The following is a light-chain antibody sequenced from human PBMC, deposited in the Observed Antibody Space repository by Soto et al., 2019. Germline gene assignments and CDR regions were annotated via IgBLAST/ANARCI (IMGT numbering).Light chain of an antibody. CDR3: QQFHSFSPT. Sequence: DIAMTQSPSTLSASVGDRVTITCRASQSMSSWLAWYQQKPGKAPKLMIYKASSLESGVPSRFSGSGYGTEFTLTISSTQPDEFATYYCQQFHSFSPTFGQGTKVEIK. V-gene: IGKV1-5*03. CDR1: QSMSSW. J-gene: IGKJ1*01. CDR2: KAS.